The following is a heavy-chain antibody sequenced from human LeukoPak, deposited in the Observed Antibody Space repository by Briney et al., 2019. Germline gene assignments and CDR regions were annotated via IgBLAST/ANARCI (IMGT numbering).Heavy chain of an antibody. J-gene: IGHJ3*02. Sequence: SETLSLTCTVSGGSISSYYWSWVRQPAGKGLEWIGRIYTSGSTNYNPSLKSGVTMSVDTSKNQFSLKRRGWDAADTAVYYSASRGPRVVPAAIFADHSFDIWGQGTMVTVSS. V-gene: IGHV4-4*07. CDR3: ASRGPRVVPAAIFADHSFDI. CDR2: IYTSGST. D-gene: IGHD2-2*01. CDR1: GGSISSYY.